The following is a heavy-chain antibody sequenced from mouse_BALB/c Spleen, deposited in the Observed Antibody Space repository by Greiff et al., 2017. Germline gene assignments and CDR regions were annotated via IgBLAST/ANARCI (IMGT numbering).Heavy chain of an antibody. Sequence: QVQLQQSGAELVRPGSSVKISCKASGYAFSSYWMNWVKQRPGQGLEWIGQIYPGDGDTNYNGKFKGKATLTADKSSSTAYMQLSSLTAEDSAVYFCARGKGTWFAYWGQGTLVTVAA. V-gene: IGHV1-80*01. CDR3: ARGKGTWFAY. J-gene: IGHJ3*01. CDR2: IYPGDGDT. CDR1: GYAFSSYW.